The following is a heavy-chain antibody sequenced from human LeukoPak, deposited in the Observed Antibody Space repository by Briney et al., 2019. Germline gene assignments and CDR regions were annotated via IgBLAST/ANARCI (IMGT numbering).Heavy chain of an antibody. Sequence: GGSLRLSCAVSGFTLSRYAMHWVRQAPGKGPEWVAVISYDGSIKYYADSVKGRFTISRDNSKNTLYLQMHSLRAEDTAVYYCAKLGGQEIYNYYVGVWGKGTTVAVSS. J-gene: IGHJ6*03. D-gene: IGHD3-16*01. CDR2: ISYDGSIK. CDR3: AKLGGQEIYNYYVGV. V-gene: IGHV3-30*18. CDR1: GFTLSRYA.